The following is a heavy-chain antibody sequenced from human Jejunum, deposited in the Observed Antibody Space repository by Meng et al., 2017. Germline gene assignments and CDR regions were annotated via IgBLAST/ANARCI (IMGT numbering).Heavy chain of an antibody. J-gene: IGHJ4*02. CDR3: TILSHCTGGTCYPYDY. V-gene: IGHV1-18*01. D-gene: IGHD2-15*01. Sequence: QVQLVQYGDEGEKPGDSVKLSCKTSGYTFTSYGISWVRQAPGQGLEWMGWISAYNGNTNYAQKFQGRVTMTTDTSTSTAYMELRSLRSDDTAVYYCTILSHCTGGTCYPYDYWGQGTLVTVSS. CDR2: ISAYNGNT. CDR1: GYTFTSYG.